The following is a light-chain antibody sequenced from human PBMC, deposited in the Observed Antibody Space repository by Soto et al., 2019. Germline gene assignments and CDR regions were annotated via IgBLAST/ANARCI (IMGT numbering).Light chain of an antibody. V-gene: IGKV3-20*01. CDR2: NES. CDR3: QQYGSSPVT. J-gene: IGKJ2*01. CDR1: QSVNNNY. Sequence: EIVLTQSPGTLSLSPGERATLSCRASQSVNNNYLAWYQQKPGQAPRLLIFNESSRATGIPHRFSGSGSGTDFTLTISRLEPEDFAVYYCQQYGSSPVTFGQGTKLEIK.